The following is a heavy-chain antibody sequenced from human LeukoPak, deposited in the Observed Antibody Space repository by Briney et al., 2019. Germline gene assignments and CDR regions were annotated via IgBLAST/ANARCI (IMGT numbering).Heavy chain of an antibody. D-gene: IGHD3-22*01. V-gene: IGHV4-34*01. Sequence: SEALSLTCAVYGGSFSGYYWSWIRQPPGKGLEWIGEINHSGSTNYNPSLKSRVTISVDTSKNQFSLKLSSVTAADTAVYYCARGVNLDSSGDWGQGTLVTVSS. CDR1: GGSFSGYY. CDR2: INHSGST. CDR3: ARGVNLDSSGD. J-gene: IGHJ4*02.